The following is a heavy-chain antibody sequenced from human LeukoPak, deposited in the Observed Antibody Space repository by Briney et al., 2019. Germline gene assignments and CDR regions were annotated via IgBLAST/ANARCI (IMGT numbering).Heavy chain of an antibody. D-gene: IGHD6-13*01. Sequence: GGSLRLSCAASGFTFSNAWMNWVRQAPGKGLEWVAVISFDGSNEYYADSVKGRFTISRDNSKDTVYLQMNSLRAEDTAVYYCAKAGAAAGTKWYFDYWGQGSLVTVSS. CDR3: AKAGAAAGTKWYFDY. CDR2: ISFDGSNE. CDR1: GFTFSNAW. V-gene: IGHV3-30*18. J-gene: IGHJ4*02.